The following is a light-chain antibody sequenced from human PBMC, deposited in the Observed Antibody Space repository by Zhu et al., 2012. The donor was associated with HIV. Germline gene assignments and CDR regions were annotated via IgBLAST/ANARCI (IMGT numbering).Light chain of an antibody. Sequence: EIVLTQSLGTLSLSPGERATLSCRASQSVSSNYLVWYQQKPGQPPRLLIYSASRRVTGIPDRFSGSGSGTDFTLTISRLEPEDFAVYYCQHYVPSPMYTFGQGTKLEIK. J-gene: IGKJ2*01. V-gene: IGKV3-20*01. CDR1: QSVSSNY. CDR3: QHYVPSPMYT. CDR2: SAS.